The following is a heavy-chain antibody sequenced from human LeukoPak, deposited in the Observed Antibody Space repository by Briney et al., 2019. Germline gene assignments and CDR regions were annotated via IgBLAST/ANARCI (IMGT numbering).Heavy chain of an antibody. CDR1: GYSLGSGFY. D-gene: IGHD1-26*01. J-gene: IGHJ4*02. V-gene: IGHV4-38-2*01. CDR3: ATGRYSGSVDY. CDR2: MYHTGTI. Sequence: SETLSLTCAVSGYSLGSGFYCGWVRQPPGKGLEWIGNMYHTGTIYYNPSLRSRLTISEDTSKSHFSLTVDSVTAAATAVYYCATGRYSGSVDYWGQGILVTVSS.